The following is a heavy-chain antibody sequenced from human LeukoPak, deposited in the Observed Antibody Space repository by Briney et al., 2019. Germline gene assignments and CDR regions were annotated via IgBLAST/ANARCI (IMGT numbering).Heavy chain of an antibody. CDR3: ARGWDYDSGGRPTAYVY. D-gene: IGHD3-22*01. V-gene: IGHV1-69*06. J-gene: IGHJ4*02. CDR1: GGTFSNYA. Sequence: ASVKVSCKASGGTFSNYAINWVRQAPGQGLEWMGGIIPIFGTANYAQKFQGRVTITADKSTSTIYMELNSLKSEDTAVYYCARGWDYDSGGRPTAYVYWGQGTLVTVSS. CDR2: IIPIFGTA.